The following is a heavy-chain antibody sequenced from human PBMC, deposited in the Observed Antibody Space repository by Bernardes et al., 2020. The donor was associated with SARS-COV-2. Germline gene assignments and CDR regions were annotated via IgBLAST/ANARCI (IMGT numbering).Heavy chain of an antibody. J-gene: IGHJ3*01. D-gene: IGHD4-4*01. V-gene: IGHV1-2*02. CDR1: GYTFTASY. CDR2: MYPNSGDT. Sequence: ASVKDSCKASGYTFTASYIHWVRQAPGQGLEWMGWMYPNSGDTKYAQKFQGRVTMTRDTSINTAHMELSSLRSDDTAIYYCASVTWSNYDDFDVWGQGTMVTVSS. CDR3: ASVTWSNYDDFDV.